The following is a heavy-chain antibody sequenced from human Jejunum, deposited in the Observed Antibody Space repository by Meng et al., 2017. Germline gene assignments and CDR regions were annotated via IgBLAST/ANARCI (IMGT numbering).Heavy chain of an antibody. V-gene: IGHV3-23*04. CDR3: AKVETTTRRFDS. D-gene: IGHD1-26*01. CDR1: GFTFSSSA. J-gene: IGHJ4*02. CDR2: ISATIDHT. Sequence: VRVVGSGGGLVHSGESLRLTCEASGFTFSSSAMSWVRQAPGKGLEWVSLISATIDHTYYADSAKGRFTISRDNSKNTLYLQMSSLRAEDTALYYCAKVETTTRRFDSWGQGTLVTVSS.